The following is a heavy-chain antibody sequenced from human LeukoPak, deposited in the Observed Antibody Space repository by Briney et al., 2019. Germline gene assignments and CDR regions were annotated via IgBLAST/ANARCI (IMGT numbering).Heavy chain of an antibody. CDR2: IIPIFGTA. Sequence: ASVKVSCKASGGTFSSYAISWVRQAPGQGLEWMGGIIPIFGTANYAQKFQGRVTITADESTSTAYMELSSLRSEDTAVYYCARVGCSSTSCYDYWGQGTLVTVSS. V-gene: IGHV1-69*13. J-gene: IGHJ4*02. CDR3: ARVGCSSTSCYDY. CDR1: GGTFSSYA. D-gene: IGHD2-2*01.